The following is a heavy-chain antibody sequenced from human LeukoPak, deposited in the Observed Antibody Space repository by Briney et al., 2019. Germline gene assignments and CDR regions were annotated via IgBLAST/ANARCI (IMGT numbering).Heavy chain of an antibody. CDR3: ARDRGLDIAAAGKFRHYYYYMDV. CDR2: INPNSGGT. CDR1: GYTFTGYY. V-gene: IGHV1-2*02. J-gene: IGHJ6*03. D-gene: IGHD6-13*01. Sequence: ASVKVSCKASGYTFTGYYMHWVRQAPGQGLEWMGWINPNSGGTNYAQKFQGRVTMTRDTSISTAYMELSRLRSNDTAVYYCARDRGLDIAAAGKFRHYYYYMDVWGKGTTVTVSS.